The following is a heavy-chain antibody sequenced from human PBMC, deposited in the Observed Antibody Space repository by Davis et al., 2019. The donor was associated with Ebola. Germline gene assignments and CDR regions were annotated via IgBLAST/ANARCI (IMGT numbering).Heavy chain of an antibody. CDR1: GFTFSSYV. CDR2: ISYDGSNE. Sequence: GESLKISCAASGFTFSSYVMHWVRQAPGKGLEWVAIISYDGSNEYYADSVKGRFTISRDNSKNMLYLQMNSLRAEDTAVYYCARSNRWRNYYYYYYMDVWGKGTTVTVSS. V-gene: IGHV3-30*14. J-gene: IGHJ6*03. D-gene: IGHD2/OR15-2a*01. CDR3: ARSNRWRNYYYYYYMDV.